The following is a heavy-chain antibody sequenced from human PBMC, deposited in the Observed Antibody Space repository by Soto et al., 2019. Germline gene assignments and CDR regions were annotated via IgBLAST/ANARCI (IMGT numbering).Heavy chain of an antibody. CDR1: GYTFTSYG. D-gene: IGHD2-15*01. J-gene: IGHJ4*02. CDR2: TSAYNGNT. CDR3: ARDPTGYCSGGSCHGYVFDY. Sequence: ASVKVSCKASGYTFTSYGISWVRQAPGQGLEWMGWTSAYNGNTNYAQKLQGRVTMTTDTSTSTAYMELRSLRSDDTAVYYCARDPTGYCSGGSCHGYVFDYWGQGTLVTVFS. V-gene: IGHV1-18*04.